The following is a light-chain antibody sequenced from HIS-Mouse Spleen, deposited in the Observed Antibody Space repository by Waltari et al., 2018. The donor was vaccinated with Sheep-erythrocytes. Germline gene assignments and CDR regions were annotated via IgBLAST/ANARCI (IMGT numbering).Light chain of an antibody. V-gene: IGLV3-10*01. CDR2: EDS. CDR3: YSTDSSGNHWV. CDR1: ALPKKY. Sequence: SYELTQPPSVSVSPGQTARITCSGDALPKKYAYWYQQKSGQAPVLVIYEDSKRPSGTPERFSGSSSGTMATLTISGAKVEDDADYYCYSTDSSGNHWVFGGGTKLTVL. J-gene: IGLJ3*02.